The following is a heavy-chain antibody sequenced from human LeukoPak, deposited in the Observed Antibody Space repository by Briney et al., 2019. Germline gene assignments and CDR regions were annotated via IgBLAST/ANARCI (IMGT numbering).Heavy chain of an antibody. CDR3: ARVGYCSGGSCYSHYYYYYMDV. CDR1: GFTFDDYG. Sequence: GGSLRLSCAASGFTFDDYGMSWVRQAPGKGLEWVSGINWNGGSTGYADSVKGRFTISRDNAKNSLYLQMNSLRAEDTALYYCARVGYCSGGSCYSHYYYYYMDVWGKGTTVTVSS. CDR2: INWNGGST. D-gene: IGHD2-15*01. V-gene: IGHV3-20*04. J-gene: IGHJ6*03.